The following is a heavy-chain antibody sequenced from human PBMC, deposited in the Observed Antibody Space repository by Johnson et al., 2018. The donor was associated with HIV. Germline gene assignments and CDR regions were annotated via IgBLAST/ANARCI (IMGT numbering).Heavy chain of an antibody. V-gene: IGHV3-30*02. Sequence: QVQLVESGGGVVQPGGSLRLSCEASRFTFSSYGMHWVRQAPGKGLEWVAFIRNDGSNKNYGDSVKGRFTISRDNSKNTLYLQMNSLRDEDTAVYYCAKVRRAYYEDAFDIWGQGTMVTVSS. CDR3: AKVRRAYYEDAFDI. CDR2: IRNDGSNK. CDR1: RFTFSSYG. D-gene: IGHD3-22*01. J-gene: IGHJ3*02.